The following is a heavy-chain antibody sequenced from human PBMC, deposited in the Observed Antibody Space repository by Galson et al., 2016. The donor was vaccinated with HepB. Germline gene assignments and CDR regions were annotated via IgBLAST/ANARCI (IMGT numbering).Heavy chain of an antibody. CDR1: GYTFTGYC. D-gene: IGHD2-21*01. Sequence: SVKVSCKASGYTFTGYCLHWVRQAPGQGLEWMGWINPNNGGTNYAQEFQGRVTMTRDTSISTAYMELSWLRSDDTALYYCTRDNRGLWGGAFDIWGQGAMVTVSS. J-gene: IGHJ3*02. V-gene: IGHV1-2*02. CDR2: INPNNGGT. CDR3: TRDNRGLWGGAFDI.